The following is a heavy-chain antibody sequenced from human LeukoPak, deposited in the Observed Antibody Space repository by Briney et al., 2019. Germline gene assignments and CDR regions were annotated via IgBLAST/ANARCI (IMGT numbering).Heavy chain of an antibody. V-gene: IGHV3-30*18. J-gene: IGHJ4*02. CDR3: AKDKEDQQWLVLFDY. D-gene: IGHD6-19*01. Sequence: GGCLRLSCAASVFTFSSYGMGWVPQAPGKGLECGAVISYDGSNKYYADSVKGRFTIYRDNSKKTLYLQMNSLRDEDTDVYYCAKDKEDQQWLVLFDYWGQGTLVTVSS. CDR2: ISYDGSNK. CDR1: VFTFSSYG.